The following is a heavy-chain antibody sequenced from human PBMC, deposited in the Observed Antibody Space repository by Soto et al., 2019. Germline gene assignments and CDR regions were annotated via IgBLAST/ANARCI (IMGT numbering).Heavy chain of an antibody. V-gene: IGHV1-24*01. CDR1: GYTFTSY. D-gene: IGHD3-10*01. Sequence: ASVKVYCKASGYTFTSYDSNWVRQAPGKGLEWMGGFDPEDGETIYAQKFQGRVTMTEDTSTDTAYMELSSLRSEDTAVYYCATSTYYYGSGSASMGSWFDPWGQGTLVTVSS. J-gene: IGHJ5*02. CDR2: FDPEDGET. CDR3: ATSTYYYGSGSASMGSWFDP.